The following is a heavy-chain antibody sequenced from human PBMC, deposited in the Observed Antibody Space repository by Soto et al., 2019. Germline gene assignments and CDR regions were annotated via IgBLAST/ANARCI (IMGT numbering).Heavy chain of an antibody. CDR2: TYYRSKWYN. V-gene: IGHV6-1*01. Sequence: SQTLSLTCAISGDSVSSNSAAWNWIRQSPSRGLEWLGRTYYRSKWYNDYAVSVKSRITINPDTSKNQFSLQLNSVTPEDTAVYYCARGGYYYDSSGYYEYYYYYGMDVWGQGXTVTVSS. J-gene: IGHJ6*02. CDR3: ARGGYYYDSSGYYEYYYYYGMDV. CDR1: GDSVSSNSAA. D-gene: IGHD3-22*01.